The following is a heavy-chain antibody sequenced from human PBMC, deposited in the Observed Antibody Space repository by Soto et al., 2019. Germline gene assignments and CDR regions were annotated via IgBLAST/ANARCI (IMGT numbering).Heavy chain of an antibody. CDR2: IYYTGST. V-gene: IGHV4-30-4*01. D-gene: IGHD6-13*01. J-gene: IGHJ4*02. CDR1: GGSISTDDHY. Sequence: QVQLQESVPGLVKPSQTLSLTCTVSGGSISTDDHYWSWIRQPPGKGLEWIGYIYYTGSTHYNPSLKSRLFTSLDTSKNQFSLQLTSVTAADTAVYYCASLRSRWNIDYWGQGTLVTVSS. CDR3: ASLRSRWNIDY.